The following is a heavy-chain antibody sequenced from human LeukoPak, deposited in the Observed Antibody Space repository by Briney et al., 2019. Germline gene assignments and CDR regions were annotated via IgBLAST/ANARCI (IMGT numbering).Heavy chain of an antibody. CDR1: GFTFDDYT. CDR2: IDWHGTT. J-gene: IGHJ4*02. D-gene: IGHD3-22*01. V-gene: IGHV3-43*01. Sequence: GGSLRLSCAASGFTFDDYTMHWLRQAAGKTLECVCLIDWHGTTYYADSVKGRFTISGDNSKNSLYLQMDTLKTEDTAFYYCVKDLSYASSGSVFDYWGQGTLVTVSS. CDR3: VKDLSYASSGSVFDY.